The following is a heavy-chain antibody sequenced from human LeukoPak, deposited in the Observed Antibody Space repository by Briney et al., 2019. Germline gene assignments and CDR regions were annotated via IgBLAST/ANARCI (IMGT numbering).Heavy chain of an antibody. CDR3: ARGTGTAFDY. D-gene: IGHD1-1*01. CDR2: ISYDGVKQ. J-gene: IGHJ4*02. CDR1: GFTFSNYA. Sequence: GGSLRLSCAASGFTFSNYAVHWVRQAPDKGLEWVAFISYDGVKQFYADSVKGRSTISRDNSKNTLYLQMNSLRPEDTAMYYCARGTGTAFDYWGLGTLVTVSS. V-gene: IGHV3-30-3*01.